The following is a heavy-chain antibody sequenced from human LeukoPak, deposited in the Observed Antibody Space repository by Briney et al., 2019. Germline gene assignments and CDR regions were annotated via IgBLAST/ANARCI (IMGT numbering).Heavy chain of an antibody. CDR3: ARVDRRYYYGMDV. CDR1: GFTFSTYD. V-gene: IGHV3-23*01. D-gene: IGHD1-14*01. Sequence: GGSLRLSCAASGFTFSTYDMTWVRQAPGKGLEWVSTISNSGGSTSYADSVKGRFTISRDNSKNTLYLQMNSLRAEDTAVYYCARVDRRYYYGMDVWGQGTTVTVSS. CDR2: ISNSGGST. J-gene: IGHJ6*02.